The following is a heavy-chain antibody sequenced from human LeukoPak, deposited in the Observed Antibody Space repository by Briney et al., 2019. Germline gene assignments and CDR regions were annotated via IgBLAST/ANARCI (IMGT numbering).Heavy chain of an antibody. CDR1: GFSLNDYF. J-gene: IGHJ4*02. V-gene: IGHV3-11*01. D-gene: IGHD6-19*01. Sequence: GGSLRLSCAASGFSLNDYFMSWISQAPGKGLEWVADIGLSDAIESYGDSVKGRFTISRDIAKNSLYLQLNTLRAEDTAVYYCAREIVAGNFDSWGQGTLVTVSS. CDR2: IGLSDAIE. CDR3: AREIVAGNFDS.